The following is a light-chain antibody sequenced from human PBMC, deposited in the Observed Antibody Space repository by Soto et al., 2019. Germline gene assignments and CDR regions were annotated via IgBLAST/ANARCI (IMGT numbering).Light chain of an antibody. Sequence: SLLAPPPSVSGSPGQSVTISCPGTSSDVGGYNYVSWYQQHPGKAPKLMIYDVSKRPSGVPDRFSGSKSGNTASLTISGLQAEDEADYYCCSYAGSYTFVFGTGTRSPS. J-gene: IGLJ1*01. CDR1: SSDVGGYNY. V-gene: IGLV2-11*01. CDR2: DVS. CDR3: CSYAGSYTFV.